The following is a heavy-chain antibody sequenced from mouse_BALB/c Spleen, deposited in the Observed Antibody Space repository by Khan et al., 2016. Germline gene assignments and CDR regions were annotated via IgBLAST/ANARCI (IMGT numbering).Heavy chain of an antibody. CDR3: ARDKGGLLFDY. Sequence: EVQLVESGGGLVQPGGSLRLSCATSGFTFTDYYMNWVRQPPGKALEWLGFIRNKANGFTTEYSASVRGRFTISRDTFQSILYLQMNTLRAEDSDTYYCARDKGGLLFDYWGQGTTLTVSS. J-gene: IGHJ2*01. V-gene: IGHV7-3*02. D-gene: IGHD3-1*01. CDR2: IRNKANGFTT. CDR1: GFTFTDYY.